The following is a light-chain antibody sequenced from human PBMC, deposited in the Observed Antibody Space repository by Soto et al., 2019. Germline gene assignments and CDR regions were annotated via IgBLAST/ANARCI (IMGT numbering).Light chain of an antibody. J-gene: IGKJ4*01. V-gene: IGKV1-8*01. Sequence: AIRMTQSPSSLSASTGDRVTITCRASQGISSYLAWYQQKPGKAPKLLIYAASTLQSGMPSRFSGSGSGTDSTLTISCLQSEDFATYYCQQYYSYPLTFGGGTKVEIK. CDR1: QGISSY. CDR2: AAS. CDR3: QQYYSYPLT.